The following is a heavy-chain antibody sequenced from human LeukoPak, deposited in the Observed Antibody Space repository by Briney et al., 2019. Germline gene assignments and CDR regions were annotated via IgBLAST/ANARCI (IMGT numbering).Heavy chain of an antibody. CDR3: ARDRSDYGEAGDY. CDR2: IWYDGSNK. Sequence: QLGGSLRLSCAASGFTFSSYGMHWVRQAPGKGLEWVAVIWYDGSNKYYADSVKGRFTISRDNSKNTLYLQMNSLRAEDTAVYYCARDRSDYGEAGDYWGQGTLVTVSS. CDR1: GFTFSSYG. D-gene: IGHD4-17*01. J-gene: IGHJ4*02. V-gene: IGHV3-33*01.